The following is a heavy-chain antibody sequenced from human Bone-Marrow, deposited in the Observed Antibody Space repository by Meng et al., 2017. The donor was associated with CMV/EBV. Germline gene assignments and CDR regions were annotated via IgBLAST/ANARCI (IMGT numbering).Heavy chain of an antibody. J-gene: IGHJ4*02. CDR1: GGSISSSSYY. V-gene: IGHV4-39*07. Sequence: GSLRLSCTVSGGSISSSSYYWGWIRQPPGKGLEWIGSIYYSGSTYYNPSLKSRVTISVDTSKNQFSLKLSSVTAADTAVYYCARPTYCSSISCEVSMDYWGQGTLVTVSS. CDR2: IYYSGST. CDR3: ARPTYCSSISCEVSMDY. D-gene: IGHD2-2*01.